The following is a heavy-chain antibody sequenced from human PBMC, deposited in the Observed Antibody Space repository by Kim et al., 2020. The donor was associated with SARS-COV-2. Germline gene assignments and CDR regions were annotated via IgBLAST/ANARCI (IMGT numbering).Heavy chain of an antibody. J-gene: IGHJ6*02. CDR1: GFTFSSYE. CDR3: AREPYSSSYHYYGQAV. Sequence: GGSLRLSCAASGFTFSSYEMNWVRQAPGKGLEWVSDISSGGSTIYYADSVKGRFTISRDNSKNSLYLQMNSLRAEDTAVYYCAREPYSSSYHYYGQAVWGGGPT. D-gene: IGHD6-13*01. V-gene: IGHV3-48*03. CDR2: ISSGGSTI.